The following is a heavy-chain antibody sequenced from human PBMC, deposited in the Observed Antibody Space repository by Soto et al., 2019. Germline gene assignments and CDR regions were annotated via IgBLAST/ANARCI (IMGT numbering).Heavy chain of an antibody. CDR1: GYTFINYY. D-gene: IGHD2-2*01. J-gene: IGHJ4*02. CDR3: VRTESECRTTGCSYYFDS. CDR2: VNPGYGST. V-gene: IGHV1-46*03. Sequence: VQLVQSGAEVKKPGASVRVSCKASGYTFINYYIHWVRQAPGQGLEWRGAVNPGYGSTNYAQKFQGRLTMTRDTSTTTVYMEVSSLTSEDTAVYYCVRTESECRTTGCSYYFDSWGQGTLVTVSS.